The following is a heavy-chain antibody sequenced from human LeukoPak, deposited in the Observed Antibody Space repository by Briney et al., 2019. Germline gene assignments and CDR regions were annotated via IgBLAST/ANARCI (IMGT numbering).Heavy chain of an antibody. CDR2: IYSGDT. CDR1: EFTVSSNS. J-gene: IGHJ4*02. Sequence: PGGSLRLSCTVSEFTVSSNSMSWVRQAPGKGLEWVSFIYSGDTHYSDSVKGRFTISRDHSKNTLYLQMNSLRAEDTAVYYCARRAGAYSHPYDYWGQGTLVTVSS. D-gene: IGHD4/OR15-4a*01. CDR3: ARRAGAYSHPYDY. V-gene: IGHV3-53*01.